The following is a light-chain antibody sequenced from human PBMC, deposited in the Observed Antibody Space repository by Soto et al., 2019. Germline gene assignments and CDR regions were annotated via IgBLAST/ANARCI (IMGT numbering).Light chain of an antibody. CDR1: QSVSSN. V-gene: IGKV3-15*01. CDR2: GAS. CDR3: QQYNNWPPST. J-gene: IGKJ2*01. Sequence: EIVMTHSPGSRSVYPGEGATLSCRASQSVSSNLAWYQQKPGQAPRLLIYGASTRATGIPARFSGSGSGTEFTLTISSLQSEDFAVYYCQQYNNWPPSTFGHGTYVDI.